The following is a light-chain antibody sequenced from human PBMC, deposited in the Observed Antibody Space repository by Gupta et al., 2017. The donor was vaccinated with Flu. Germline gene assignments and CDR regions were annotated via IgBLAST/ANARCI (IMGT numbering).Light chain of an antibody. J-gene: IGKJ1*01. CDR3: QKYDTDPLT. CDR1: QDINNY. V-gene: IGKV1-27*01. Sequence: ITCRASQDINNYLALYQQRPGKVHTVLMYAASILQSGVPSRFSGRGSGTEFTLTISSLQPEDVATYYCQKYDTDPLTFGQGTKVEI. CDR2: AAS.